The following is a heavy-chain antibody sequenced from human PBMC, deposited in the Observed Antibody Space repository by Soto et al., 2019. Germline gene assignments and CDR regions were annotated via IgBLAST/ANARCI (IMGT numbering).Heavy chain of an antibody. CDR2: VHASGST. V-gene: IGHV4-59*12. D-gene: IGHD3-3*01. Sequence: PSETLSLTCSVSGGSLSGYSWSWIRQTPGKGLEWAGSVHASGSTNYNPSLKSRVTMLVDTSKNRLTLNLSSVTAADTAVYYCARGRGFWSGYYREAYGFDTWGQGTLGTVSS. J-gene: IGHJ4*02. CDR3: ARGRGFWSGYYREAYGFDT. CDR1: GGSLSGYS.